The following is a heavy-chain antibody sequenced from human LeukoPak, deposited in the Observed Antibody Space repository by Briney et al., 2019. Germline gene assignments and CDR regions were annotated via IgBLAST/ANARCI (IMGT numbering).Heavy chain of an antibody. Sequence: GGSLRLSCAASGFTFSSYWMSWVRQAPGKGLEWVANIKQDGSEKYYVDSVKGRFTISRDNAKNSLYLQMNSLRAEDTAVYYCARAALYSYGSYLDYWGQGTLVTVSS. V-gene: IGHV3-7*01. CDR1: GFTFSSYW. J-gene: IGHJ4*02. D-gene: IGHD5-18*01. CDR3: ARAALYSYGSYLDY. CDR2: IKQDGSEK.